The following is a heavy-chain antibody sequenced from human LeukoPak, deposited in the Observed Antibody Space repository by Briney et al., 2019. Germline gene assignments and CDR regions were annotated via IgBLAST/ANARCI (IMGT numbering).Heavy chain of an antibody. CDR1: GFTFSSYA. J-gene: IGHJ4*02. V-gene: IGHV3-23*01. CDR3: AKGAMIVPQTYDF. Sequence: PGGSLRLSCAASGFTFSSYAMSWVRQAPGKGLEWVSAISGSGGSTYYADSVKGRFTISRDKSKSTLYLQMDSLRAEDTALYYCAKGAMIVPQTYDFWGQGTLVTVSS. D-gene: IGHD3-22*01. CDR2: ISGSGGST.